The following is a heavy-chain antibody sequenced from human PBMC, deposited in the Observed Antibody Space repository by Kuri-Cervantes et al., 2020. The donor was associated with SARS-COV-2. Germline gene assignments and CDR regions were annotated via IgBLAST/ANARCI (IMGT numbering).Heavy chain of an antibody. Sequence: GSLRLSCAASGFTFSDYYMTWIRQPPGKGLEWVGSCDYSATSYYNPSLKSRVTMSVDRSRNQFSLSLNSVTAADTAVYYCARDSGVTIFGVVIPGYGMDVWGQGTTVTVSS. CDR2: CDYSATS. V-gene: IGHV4-38-2*02. CDR1: GFTFSDYY. J-gene: IGHJ6*02. D-gene: IGHD3-3*01. CDR3: ARDSGVTIFGVVIPGYGMDV.